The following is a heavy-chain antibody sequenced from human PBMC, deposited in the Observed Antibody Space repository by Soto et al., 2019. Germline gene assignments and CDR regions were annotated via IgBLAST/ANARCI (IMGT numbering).Heavy chain of an antibody. V-gene: IGHV4-31*03. Sequence: SETLSLTCTVSGGHISSGGYYWSWIRQHPGKGLEWIGYIYYSGSTYYNPSLKSRVTISVDTSKNQFSLKLSSVTAADTAVYYCARDRHLQPYYYYYYGMDVWGQGTTVTVSS. CDR1: GGHISSGGYY. CDR2: IYYSGST. CDR3: ARDRHLQPYYYYYYGMDV. J-gene: IGHJ6*02.